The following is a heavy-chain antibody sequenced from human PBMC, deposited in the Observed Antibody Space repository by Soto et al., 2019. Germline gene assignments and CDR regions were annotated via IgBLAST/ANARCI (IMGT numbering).Heavy chain of an antibody. Sequence: GGSLRLSCAASGFTFSSYAMSWVRQAPGKGLEWVSSISSSSSYIYYADSVKGRFTISRDNAKNSLYLQMNSLRAEDTAVYYWARTSGGQANDAFDIWGQGTMVTVSS. D-gene: IGHD1-26*01. V-gene: IGHV3-21*01. CDR3: ARTSGGQANDAFDI. CDR2: ISSSSSYI. CDR1: GFTFSSYA. J-gene: IGHJ3*02.